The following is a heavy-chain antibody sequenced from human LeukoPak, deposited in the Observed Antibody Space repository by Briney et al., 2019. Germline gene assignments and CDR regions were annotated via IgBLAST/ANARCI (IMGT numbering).Heavy chain of an antibody. CDR3: ARRRRIAAAGTWSPWFDP. Sequence: PSETLSLTCTVSGGSISSGSYYWSWIRQPAGKGLEWIGRIYTSGSTNYNPSLKSRVTISVDTSKNQFSLKLSSVTAADTAVYYCARRRRIAAAGTWSPWFDPWGQGTLVTVSS. CDR1: GGSISSGSYY. CDR2: IYTSGST. J-gene: IGHJ5*02. D-gene: IGHD6-13*01. V-gene: IGHV4-61*02.